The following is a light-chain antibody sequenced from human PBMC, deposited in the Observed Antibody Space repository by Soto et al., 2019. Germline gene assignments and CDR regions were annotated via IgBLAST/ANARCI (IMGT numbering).Light chain of an antibody. CDR2: AAS. CDR1: QSISSY. Sequence: DIQMTQSPSSLSASVGDRVTITCRASQSISSYLNWYQQKPGKAPKLLIYAASSLQSGVPSRFSGSGSGTDFTLTISSLQPEDFATYYCQQSYSTRWTSGQGTKVDIK. CDR3: QQSYSTRWT. V-gene: IGKV1-39*01. J-gene: IGKJ1*01.